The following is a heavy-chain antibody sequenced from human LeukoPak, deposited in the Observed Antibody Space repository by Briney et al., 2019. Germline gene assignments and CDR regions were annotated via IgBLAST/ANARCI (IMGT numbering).Heavy chain of an antibody. J-gene: IGHJ4*02. V-gene: IGHV4-59*12. CDR3: ARDHYPDLCDY. CDR1: GDSISSYY. Sequence: PSETLSLTCTVSGDSISSYYWSWIRQPPGKGLEWIGYIYYSGSTNYNPSLESRVTISVDTSKNQFSLKLSSVTAADTAVYYCARDHYPDLCDYWGQGTLVTVSS. D-gene: IGHD1-14*01. CDR2: IYYSGST.